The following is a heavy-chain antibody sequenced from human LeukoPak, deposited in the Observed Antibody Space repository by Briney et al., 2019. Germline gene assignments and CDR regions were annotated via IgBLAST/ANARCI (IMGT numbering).Heavy chain of an antibody. CDR2: IYYSGST. CDR1: GGSISSSSYY. V-gene: IGHV4-39*01. CDR3: ARHPLYGDYLDY. J-gene: IGHJ4*02. D-gene: IGHD4-17*01. Sequence: SETLSLTCTVSGGSISSSSYYWGWIRQPPGKGLEWIGSIYYSGSTYHNPSLKSRVTISVDTSKNQFSLKLSSVTAADTAVYYCARHPLYGDYLDYWGQGTLVTVSS.